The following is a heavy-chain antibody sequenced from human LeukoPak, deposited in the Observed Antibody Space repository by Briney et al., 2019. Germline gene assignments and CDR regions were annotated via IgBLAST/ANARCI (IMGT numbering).Heavy chain of an antibody. Sequence: PGGSETLSCEASGFTFNTYWMHWVRQAPGKGLVWVSRINSDGRSTTYADSVKGRITISRDNAKNTLYLHMNSLRVEDTAVYYCARDGGGVGNYCVDYGGKGTQGTVSS. V-gene: IGHV3-74*01. CDR3: ARDGGGVGNYCVDY. CDR1: GFTFNTYW. J-gene: IGHJ4*02. D-gene: IGHD3-10*01. CDR2: INSDGRST.